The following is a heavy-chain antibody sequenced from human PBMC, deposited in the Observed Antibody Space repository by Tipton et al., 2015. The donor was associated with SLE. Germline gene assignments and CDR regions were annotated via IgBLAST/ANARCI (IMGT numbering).Heavy chain of an antibody. J-gene: IGHJ4*02. CDR2: IYHRGST. V-gene: IGHV4-38-2*02. Sequence: TLSLTCTVSGYSISSGYYWGWIRQPPGKGLEWIGSIYHRGSTYYNPSLKSRLTISVDTPKNQFSLKLSSVTAADTAVYYCARAWRQLWSDFDYWGQGTLVTVSS. CDR3: ARAWRQLWSDFDY. D-gene: IGHD5-18*01. CDR1: GYSISSGYY.